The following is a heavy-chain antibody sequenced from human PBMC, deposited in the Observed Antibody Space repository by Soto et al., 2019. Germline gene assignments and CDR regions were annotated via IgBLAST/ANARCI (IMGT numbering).Heavy chain of an antibody. CDR2: INQDGSDE. Sequence: EVQLVESGGGLVQPGGSLRLSCAASGFIFSNYWMSWVRQAPGEGLEWVANINQDGSDENYVDSVKGRLTISRDNASNAQYLKMNSLRGEDTALYYCAWDLCSAGGYWGQGTLVTVSS. CDR1: GFIFSNYW. V-gene: IGHV3-7*01. J-gene: IGHJ4*02. D-gene: IGHD2-15*01. CDR3: AWDLCSAGGY.